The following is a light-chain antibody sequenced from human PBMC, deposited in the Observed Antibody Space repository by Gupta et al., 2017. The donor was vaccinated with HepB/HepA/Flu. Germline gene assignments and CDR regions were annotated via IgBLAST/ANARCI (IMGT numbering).Light chain of an antibody. CDR1: QFISTN. CDR3: QQYNRWPYT. CDR2: GAS. J-gene: IGKJ2*01. Sequence: EVVLTQSPATLSVSPGERATLSCRASQFISTNFAWYQQKLGQAPRLLIYGASTRATGIPARFSGSGSGTDFTLTISSLQSEDFAVYYCQQYNRWPYTFGQGTKLEIK. V-gene: IGKV3-15*01.